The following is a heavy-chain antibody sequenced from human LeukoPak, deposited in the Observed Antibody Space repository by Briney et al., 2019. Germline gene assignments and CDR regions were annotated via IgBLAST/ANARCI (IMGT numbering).Heavy chain of an antibody. D-gene: IGHD6-19*01. CDR3: ARAAVYKSANWFDP. J-gene: IGHJ5*02. Sequence: SETLSLTCAVHGGSFSGYYWSWIRQPPGKGLEWIGEINHSGSTNYNPSLKSRVTISVDTSKNQFSLKLSSVTAADTAVYYCARAAVYKSANWFDPWGQGTLVTVSS. V-gene: IGHV4-34*01. CDR1: GGSFSGYY. CDR2: INHSGST.